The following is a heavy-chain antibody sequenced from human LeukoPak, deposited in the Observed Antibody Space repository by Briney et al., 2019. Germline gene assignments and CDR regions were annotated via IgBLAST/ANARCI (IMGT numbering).Heavy chain of an antibody. CDR2: MNPNSGNT. CDR1: GYTFTSYD. V-gene: IGHV1-8*03. CDR3: ARGHLLSPWYHIVVVPAAMSYYYMDV. J-gene: IGHJ6*03. D-gene: IGHD2-2*01. Sequence: ASVTVSCKASGYTFTSYDINWVRQATGQGLEWMGWMNPNSGNTGYAQKFQGRVTITRNNSISTAYMELSSLRSEDTAVYYCARGHLLSPWYHIVVVPAAMSYYYMDVWGKGTTVTVSS.